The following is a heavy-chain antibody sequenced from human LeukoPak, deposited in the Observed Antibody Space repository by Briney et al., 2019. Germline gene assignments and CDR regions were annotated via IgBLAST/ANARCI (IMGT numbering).Heavy chain of an antibody. V-gene: IGHV3-23*01. CDR3: ASGGYFDWLLFDY. CDR1: GFTFSSYA. J-gene: IGHJ4*02. CDR2: ISDSGDST. Sequence: GGSLRLSCAASGFTFSSYAMSWVRQAPGKGLEWVSAISDSGDSTYYTDSVKGRFTISRDNAKNSLYLQMNSLRAEDTAVYYCASGGYFDWLLFDYWGQGTLVTVSS. D-gene: IGHD3-9*01.